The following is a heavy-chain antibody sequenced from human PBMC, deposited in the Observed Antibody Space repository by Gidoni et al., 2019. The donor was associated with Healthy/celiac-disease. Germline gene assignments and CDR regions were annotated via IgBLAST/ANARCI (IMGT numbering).Heavy chain of an antibody. CDR2: IYYSGST. J-gene: IGHJ6*02. V-gene: IGHV4-59*01. Sequence: QVQLQESGPGLVKPSETLSLTCTVSGGSISSYYWSWIRQPPGKGLEWIGYIYYSGSTNYNPSLKIRVTISVDTSKNQFSLKLSSVTAADTAVYYCARDVHEHYYYYGMDVWGQGTTVTVSS. CDR1: GGSISSYY. CDR3: ARDVHEHYYYYGMDV.